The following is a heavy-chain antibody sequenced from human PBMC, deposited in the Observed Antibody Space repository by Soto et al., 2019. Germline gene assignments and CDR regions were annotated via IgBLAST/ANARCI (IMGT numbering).Heavy chain of an antibody. CDR3: TIIGHFDRY. V-gene: IGHV3-23*01. Sequence: PGGSLRLSCAAAGFTLSSYAMSWVRQAPGKGLEWVSAISGSGGSTYYADSVKGRFTISRDNSKNTLYLQMNSLKTEDTAVYYCTIIGHFDRYWGQGTLVTVSS. J-gene: IGHJ4*02. CDR2: ISGSGGST. CDR1: GFTLSSYA. D-gene: IGHD3-9*01.